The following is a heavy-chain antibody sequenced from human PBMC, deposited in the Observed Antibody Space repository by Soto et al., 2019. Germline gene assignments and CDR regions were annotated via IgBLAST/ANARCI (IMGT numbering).Heavy chain of an antibody. CDR1: GFIFSDHY. J-gene: IGHJ4*02. D-gene: IGHD2-21*02. V-gene: IGHV3-72*01. CDR2: IRNKANSYTT. Sequence: EVQLVESGGGLVQPGGSLRLSCAASGFIFSDHYMDWVRQAPGKGLEWVGRIRNKANSYTTLYAASVKGRFTISRDDSAHSVYLQMNSLKIEGTAEYYCARGNPGGDWRNLDYWGQGTLVTVSS. CDR3: ARGNPGGDWRNLDY.